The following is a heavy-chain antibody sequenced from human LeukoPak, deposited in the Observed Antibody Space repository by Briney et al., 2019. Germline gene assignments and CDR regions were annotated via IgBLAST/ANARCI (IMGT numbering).Heavy chain of an antibody. CDR1: GFTFSSYE. D-gene: IGHD5-18*01. Sequence: GGSLRLSCAASGFTFSSYEMNWVRQAPGKGLEWVSYISSSGSTIYYADSVKGRFTISRDYAKNSLYLQMNSLRAEDTAVYYCARDRIDPVWNRQPWSPLGYWGQGTLVIVSS. V-gene: IGHV3-48*03. CDR2: ISSSGSTI. J-gene: IGHJ4*02. CDR3: ARDRIDPVWNRQPWSPLGY.